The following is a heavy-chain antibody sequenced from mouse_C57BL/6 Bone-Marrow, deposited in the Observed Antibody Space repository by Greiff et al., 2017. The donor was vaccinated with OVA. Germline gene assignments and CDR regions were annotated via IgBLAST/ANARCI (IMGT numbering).Heavy chain of an antibody. CDR2: IDPSDSYT. J-gene: IGHJ3*01. CDR3: ARDYYGNYVRFAY. Sequence: QVQLQQPGAELVMPGASVKLSCKASGYTFTSYWMHWVKQRPGQGLAWIGEIDPSDSYTNYNQKFKGKSTLTVDKSSSTAYMQLSSLTSEDSAVYYCARDYYGNYVRFAYWGQGTLVTVSA. CDR1: GYTFTSYW. D-gene: IGHD2-1*01. V-gene: IGHV1-69*01.